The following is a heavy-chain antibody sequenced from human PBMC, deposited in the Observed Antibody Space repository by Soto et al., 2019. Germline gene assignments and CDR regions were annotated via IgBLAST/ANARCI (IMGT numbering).Heavy chain of an antibody. CDR2: INSDGSRT. J-gene: IGHJ4*02. CDR3: PRETYRGSYFDY. CDR1: GFTFTDYW. D-gene: IGHD4-4*01. Sequence: GVLRLSCAASGFTFTDYWTHWVRQAPGKGLVWVSRINSDGSRTSYADSVTGRFTISRDNAKNTLYLQMNSLRVEDTALYYCPRETYRGSYFDYWGQGXLVTVYS. V-gene: IGHV3-74*01.